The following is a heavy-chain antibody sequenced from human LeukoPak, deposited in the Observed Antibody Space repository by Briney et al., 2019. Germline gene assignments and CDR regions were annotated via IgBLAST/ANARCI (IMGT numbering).Heavy chain of an antibody. CDR2: ISVYNGNT. Sequence: ASVKVSCKASGYSFSSYGISWVRQAPGQGLEWMRWISVYNGNTNYAQKLQGRVTMTTDTSTSTAYMELRSLRSDDTAVYYCARASGIAARQDYWGQGTLVTVSS. V-gene: IGHV1-18*01. CDR3: ARASGIAARQDY. J-gene: IGHJ4*02. CDR1: GYSFSSYG. D-gene: IGHD6-6*01.